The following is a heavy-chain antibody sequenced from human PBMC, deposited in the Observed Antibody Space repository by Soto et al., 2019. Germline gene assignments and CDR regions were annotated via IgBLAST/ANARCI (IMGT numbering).Heavy chain of an antibody. Sequence: DVQLVETGGGLIQPGGSLRLSCAACGFIVSSSYMRLVRQAPGKGLEWVSVIYSDGRKYYADSVKGRFTISRYNSKNTVYLQMNSLSAEHTAVYYCSRCSGWYGQCYFECWGQGTLVTVSS. CDR3: SRCSGWYGQCYFEC. D-gene: IGHD6-13*01. CDR1: GFIVSSSY. J-gene: IGHJ4*02. V-gene: IGHV3-53*02. CDR2: IYSDGRK.